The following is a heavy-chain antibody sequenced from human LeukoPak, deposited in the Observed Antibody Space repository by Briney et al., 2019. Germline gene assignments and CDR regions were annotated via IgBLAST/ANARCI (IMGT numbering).Heavy chain of an antibody. CDR1: GFTFGSYA. Sequence: GGSLRLSCAASGFTFGSYAMSWVRQAPGKGLEWVSAISGSGGSTYYADSVKGRFTISRDNSKNTLYLQMNSLRAEDTAVYYCAKIAAARHYYYYYGMDVWGQGTTVTVSS. J-gene: IGHJ6*02. D-gene: IGHD6-13*01. CDR3: AKIAAARHYYYYYGMDV. CDR2: ISGSGGST. V-gene: IGHV3-23*01.